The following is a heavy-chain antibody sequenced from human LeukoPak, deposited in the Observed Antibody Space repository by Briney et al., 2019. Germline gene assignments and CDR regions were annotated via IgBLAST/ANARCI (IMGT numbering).Heavy chain of an antibody. CDR2: ISGSGGST. J-gene: IGHJ3*02. CDR1: GFTFSSYA. V-gene: IGHV3-23*01. D-gene: IGHD3-10*01. Sequence: HPGGSLRLSCAASGFTFSSYAMSWVRQAPGKGLEWVSAISGSGGSTYYADSVKGRFTISRDNSKNTLYLQMNSLRAEDTAVYYCDTYYYGSGSYEHAFDIWGQGTMVTVSS. CDR3: DTYYYGSGSYEHAFDI.